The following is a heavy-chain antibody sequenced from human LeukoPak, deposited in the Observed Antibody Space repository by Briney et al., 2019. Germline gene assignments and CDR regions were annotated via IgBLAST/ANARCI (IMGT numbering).Heavy chain of an antibody. J-gene: IGHJ5*02. CDR2: IYYSGST. V-gene: IGHV4-59*08. CDR1: GGSISSYY. CDR3: ARHRGARSRFDP. D-gene: IGHD1-26*01. Sequence: SETLSLTCTVSGGSISSYYWSWIRQPPGKGLEWIGYIYYSGSTNYNPSHKSRVTISVDTSKNQFSLKLSSVTAADTAVYYCARHRGARSRFDPWGQGTLVTVSS.